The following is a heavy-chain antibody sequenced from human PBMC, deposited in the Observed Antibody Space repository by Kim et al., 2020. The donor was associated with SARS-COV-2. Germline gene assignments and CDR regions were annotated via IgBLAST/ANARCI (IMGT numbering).Heavy chain of an antibody. D-gene: IGHD7-27*01. J-gene: IGHJ6*02. V-gene: IGHV1-69*01. Sequence: KFQGRVTITADESTSTAYMELSSLRSGDTAVYYCARDADLGGYYYYGMDVWGQGTTVTVSS. CDR3: ARDADLGGYYYYGMDV.